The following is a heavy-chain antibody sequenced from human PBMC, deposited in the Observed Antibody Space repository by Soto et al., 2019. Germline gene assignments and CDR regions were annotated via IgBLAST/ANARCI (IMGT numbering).Heavy chain of an antibody. D-gene: IGHD2-21*01. CDR3: AREHIVVYYGMDV. CDR2: ISSSSSTI. V-gene: IGHV3-48*02. J-gene: IGHJ6*02. Sequence: GGSLRLSCAASGFTFSAHSMNWVRLAPGKGLEWVSYISSSSSTIYYADSVKGRFTISRDNAKNSLYLQMNSLRDEDTAVYYCAREHIVVYYGMDVWGQGTTVTVSS. CDR1: GFTFSAHS.